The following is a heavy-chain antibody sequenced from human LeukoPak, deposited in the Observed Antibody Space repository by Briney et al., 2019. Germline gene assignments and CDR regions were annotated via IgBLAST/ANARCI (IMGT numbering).Heavy chain of an antibody. J-gene: IGHJ3*02. V-gene: IGHV3-9*01. CDR1: GFTFDDYA. Sequence: PGRSLRLSCAASGFTFDDYAMHWVRQAPGKGLEWVSSISWKSSSIGYADSVTGRFTISRDNAKNSLYLQMNSLRAEDTALYYCTKDLRSFVDTTVVTAFDIWGQGTMVTVSS. D-gene: IGHD5-18*01. CDR2: ISWKSSSI. CDR3: TKDLRSFVDTTVVTAFDI.